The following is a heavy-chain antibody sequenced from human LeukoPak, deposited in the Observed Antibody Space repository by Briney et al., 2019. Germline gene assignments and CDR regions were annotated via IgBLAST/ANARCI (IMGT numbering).Heavy chain of an antibody. J-gene: IGHJ4*02. Sequence: GGSLRLSCAASGFTFSSYAMSWVRLAPGKGLEWVSAISGSGGSTYYADSVKGRFTISRDNSKNTLYLQMNSLRAEDTAVYYCAKDRWELRPAISDYWGQGTLVTVSS. CDR3: AKDRWELRPAISDY. V-gene: IGHV3-23*01. CDR1: GFTFSSYA. CDR2: ISGSGGST. D-gene: IGHD1-26*01.